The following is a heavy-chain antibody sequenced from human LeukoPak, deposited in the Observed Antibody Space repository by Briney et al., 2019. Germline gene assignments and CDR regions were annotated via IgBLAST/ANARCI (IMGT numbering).Heavy chain of an antibody. D-gene: IGHD5-12*01. CDR2: IYYRGRT. Sequence: SETLSLTCSVSNASIISSSYYWGWIRQPPGKGLEWIGSIYYRGRTYYNPSLKIRVTISADTSKNQFSLKLSSVTAADAAVYYCARGPGIYSTWGQGTLVTVSS. J-gene: IGHJ5*02. V-gene: IGHV4-39*01. CDR1: NASIISSSYY. CDR3: ARGPGIYST.